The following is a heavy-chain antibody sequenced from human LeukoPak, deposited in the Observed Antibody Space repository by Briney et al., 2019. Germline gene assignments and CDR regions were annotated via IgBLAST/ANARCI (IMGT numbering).Heavy chain of an antibody. CDR3: ATDGGDYYDSSGYYY. V-gene: IGHV1-24*01. J-gene: IGHJ4*02. CDR2: FDPEDGET. D-gene: IGHD3-22*01. CDR1: GYTLTELS. Sequence: ASVTVSCKVSGYTLTELSMHWVRQAPGKGLEWMGGFDPEDGETIYAQKFQGRVTMTEDTSTDTAYMELSSLRSEDTAVYYCATDGGDYYDSSGYYYWGQGTLVTVSS.